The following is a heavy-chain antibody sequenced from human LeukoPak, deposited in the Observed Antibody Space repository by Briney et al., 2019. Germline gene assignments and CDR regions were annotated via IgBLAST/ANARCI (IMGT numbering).Heavy chain of an antibody. CDR1: GGSFSGYY. CDR2: INHSGST. D-gene: IGHD6-6*01. Sequence: SETLSLTCAVYGGSFSGYYWSWIRQPPGKGLEWIGEINHSGSTNYNPSLKSRVTISVDTSKNQFSLKLSSVTAADTAVYYCASGGRSSGQADYWGQGTLVTVSS. J-gene: IGHJ4*02. CDR3: ASGGRSSGQADY. V-gene: IGHV4-34*01.